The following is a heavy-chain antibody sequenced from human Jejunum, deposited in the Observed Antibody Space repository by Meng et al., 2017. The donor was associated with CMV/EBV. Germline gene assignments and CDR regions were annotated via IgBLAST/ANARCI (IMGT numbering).Heavy chain of an antibody. Sequence: SERKKPGASVKVSCKASGITFSTYTINWVRQAPGQGLEWMGWMNPNRGTTGYAQKFQGRVTMTRDTSINTAYMELSSLRSDDTAIYYCATLEGPFRSTSGSAPDFWGQGTLVTVSS. CDR2: MNPNRGTT. CDR3: ATLEGPFRSTSGSAPDF. V-gene: IGHV1-8*02. D-gene: IGHD2/OR15-2a*01. CDR1: GITFSTYT. J-gene: IGHJ4*02.